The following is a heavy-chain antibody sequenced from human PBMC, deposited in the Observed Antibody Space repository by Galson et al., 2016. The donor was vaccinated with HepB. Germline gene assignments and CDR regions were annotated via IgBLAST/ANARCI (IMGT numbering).Heavy chain of an antibody. CDR3: AKDHSGYMYS. V-gene: IGHV3-23*01. CDR1: GFTFGTYA. Sequence: SLRLSCAASGFTFGTYAMNWVRQAPGKGLEWVSAISDNGGATYYTDSVKGRFTISSDNSKNTLYLQMNSLRAEDTAVYYCAKDHSGYMYSWGQGILVTVSS. D-gene: IGHD5-12*01. J-gene: IGHJ4*02. CDR2: ISDNGGAT.